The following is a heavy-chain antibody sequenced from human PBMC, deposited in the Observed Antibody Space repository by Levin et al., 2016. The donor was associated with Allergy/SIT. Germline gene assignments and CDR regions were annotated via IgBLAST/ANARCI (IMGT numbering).Heavy chain of an antibody. J-gene: IGHJ6*02. CDR1: GYTFTSYD. CDR3: ARVGEIIVAALMDV. V-gene: IGHV1-8*01. Sequence: ASVKVSCKASGYTFTSYDINWVRQATGQGLEWMGWMNPNSGNTGYAQKFQGRVTMTRNTSISTAYMELSSLRSEDTAVYYCARVGEIIVAALMDVWGQGTTVTVSS. CDR2: MNPNSGNT. D-gene: IGHD2/OR15-2a*01.